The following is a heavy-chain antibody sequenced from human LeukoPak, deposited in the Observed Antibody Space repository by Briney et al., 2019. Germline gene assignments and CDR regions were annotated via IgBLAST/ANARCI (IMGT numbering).Heavy chain of an antibody. D-gene: IGHD2-2*01. CDR2: INAGNGNT. V-gene: IGHV1-3*01. CDR3: ARDRSTRYAIKGYYYYYYMDV. J-gene: IGHJ6*03. Sequence: ASVKVSCKASGYTFTSYAMHWVRQAPGQRLEWMGWINAGNGNTKYSQKFQGRVTITRDTFASTAYMELSSLRSEDTAVYYCARDRSTRYAIKGYYYYYYMDVWGKGTTVTVSS. CDR1: GYTFTSYA.